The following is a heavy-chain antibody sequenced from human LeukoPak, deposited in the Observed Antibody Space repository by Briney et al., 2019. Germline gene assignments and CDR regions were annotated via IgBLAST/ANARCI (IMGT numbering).Heavy chain of an antibody. CDR3: AREASFGVVIILAPLDY. CDR2: INPSGGST. Sequence: ASVKVSCKASGYTFTRYYMHWVRQAPAQGLEWMGIINPSGGSTSYAQKFQGRVTMPRDTSTSTVYMVLRSLRSEDPVVYYCAREASFGVVIILAPLDYWGQGALVTVSS. D-gene: IGHD3-3*01. CDR1: GYTFTRYY. V-gene: IGHV1-46*01. J-gene: IGHJ4*02.